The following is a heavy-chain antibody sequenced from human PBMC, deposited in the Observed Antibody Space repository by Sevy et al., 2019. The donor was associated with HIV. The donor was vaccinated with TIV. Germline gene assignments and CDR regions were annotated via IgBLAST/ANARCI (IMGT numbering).Heavy chain of an antibody. Sequence: SETLSLTCTVSGGSISSSSYYWGWIRQPPGKGLEWIGSIYYSGSTYYNPSLKSRVTISVDTSKNQFSLKLSVVTAADTAVYYCASFNEYSSSSYYYYYGMDVWGQGTTVTVSS. CDR3: ASFNEYSSSSYYYYYGMDV. D-gene: IGHD6-6*01. J-gene: IGHJ6*02. CDR1: GGSISSSSYY. V-gene: IGHV4-39*01. CDR2: IYYSGST.